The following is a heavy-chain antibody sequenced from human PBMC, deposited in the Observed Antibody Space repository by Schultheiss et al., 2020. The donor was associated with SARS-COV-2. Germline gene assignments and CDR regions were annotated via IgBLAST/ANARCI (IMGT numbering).Heavy chain of an antibody. CDR3: ARDGDSSGYYYDAFDI. CDR1: GFTFDDYA. V-gene: IGHV3-43D*04. CDR2: ISWDGGST. Sequence: GGSLRLSCAASGFTFDDYAMHWVRQAPGKGLEWVSLISWDGGSTYYADSVKGRFTISRDNSKNSLYLQMNSLRAEDTAVYYCARDGDSSGYYYDAFDIWGQGTMVTVSS. J-gene: IGHJ3*02. D-gene: IGHD3-22*01.